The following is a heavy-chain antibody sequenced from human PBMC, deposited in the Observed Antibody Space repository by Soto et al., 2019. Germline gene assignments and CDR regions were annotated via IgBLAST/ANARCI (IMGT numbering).Heavy chain of an antibody. Sequence: GGPLRLSSAASGFTFSSYAMSWVRQAPGKGLEWVSAISGSGGSTYYAHSVKGRFTIARDNSKNTGYLQMNSLRAEDTAVYYCAKDPVTAGTTFGYWSQETVVTAS. CDR1: GFTFSSYA. CDR2: ISGSGGST. D-gene: IGHD1-1*01. CDR3: AKDPVTAGTTFGY. V-gene: IGHV3-23*01. J-gene: IGHJ4*02.